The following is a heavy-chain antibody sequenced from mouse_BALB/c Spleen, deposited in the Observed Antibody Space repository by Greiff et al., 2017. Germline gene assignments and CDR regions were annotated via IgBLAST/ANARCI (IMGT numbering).Heavy chain of an antibody. V-gene: IGHV1-54*01. Sequence: QVQLQQSGAELVRPGTSVKVSCKASGYAFTNYLIEWVKQRPGQGLEWIGVINPGSGGTNYNEKFKGKATLTADKSSSTAYMQLSSLTSDDSAVYFCARDDGYIDYWGQGTTLTVSS. CDR2: INPGSGGT. D-gene: IGHD2-3*01. CDR1: GYAFTNYL. J-gene: IGHJ2*01. CDR3: ARDDGYIDY.